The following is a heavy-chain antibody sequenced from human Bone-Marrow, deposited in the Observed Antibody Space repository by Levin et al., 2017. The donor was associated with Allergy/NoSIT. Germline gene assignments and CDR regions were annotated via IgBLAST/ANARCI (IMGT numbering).Heavy chain of an antibody. J-gene: IGHJ4*02. Sequence: GESLKISCVASGFTVSSYWMYWVRQVPGKGLMYVSRIKSDGTTNYAESVEGRFTISRDSAKNTLYLQMNSLRVEDTGVYYCAASNIFWGQGALVTVSS. CDR1: GFTVSSYW. V-gene: IGHV3-74*01. CDR2: IKSDGTT. CDR3: AASNIF.